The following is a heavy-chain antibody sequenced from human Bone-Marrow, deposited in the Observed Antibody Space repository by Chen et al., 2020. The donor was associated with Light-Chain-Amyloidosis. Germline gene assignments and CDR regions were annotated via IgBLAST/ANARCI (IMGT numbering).Heavy chain of an antibody. J-gene: IGHJ6*02. CDR1: GFTFSEYY. CDR2: IDPNSGGT. D-gene: IGHD6-6*01. CDR3: ATSRSSLGYGMDV. V-gene: IGHV1-2*02. Sequence: QVQLVQSGAEVKRPGASVKVSCKASGFTFSEYYVHWVRQGPEQGLEWMGWIDPNSGGTNSAERFLARVTMTRDTSLSTAYMELTSLTSNDTAVYYCATSRSSLGYGMDVWGPGTTVTISS.